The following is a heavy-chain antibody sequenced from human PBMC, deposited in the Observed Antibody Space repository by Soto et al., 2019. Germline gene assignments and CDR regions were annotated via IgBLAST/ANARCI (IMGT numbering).Heavy chain of an antibody. Sequence: ASVKVSCKTSGYPFTDYFIHWVRQAPGQGLEWMGIISLYHHSTSYAQKFQGRLTVTADTSTTTVYMDLSSLTSEDSAVYWCARELYSCGGDCPYYMDYWGQGTQVTVPQ. CDR1: GYPFTDYF. V-gene: IGHV1-46*01. D-gene: IGHD2-21*02. J-gene: IGHJ4*02. CDR3: ARELYSCGGDCPYYMDY. CDR2: ISLYHHST.